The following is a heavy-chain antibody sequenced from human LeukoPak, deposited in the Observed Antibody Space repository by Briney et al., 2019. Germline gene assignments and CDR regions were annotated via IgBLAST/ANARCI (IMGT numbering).Heavy chain of an antibody. V-gene: IGHV4-59*08. CDR3: ARHESGGTYPLHD. J-gene: IGHJ4*02. D-gene: IGHD6-25*01. CDR2: IYYSGTT. Sequence: NPSETLSLTCSVSGASITKYYWSWFRQSSGKGLDWIGYIYYSGTTNYNPSLQSRLTISLDMSKNQLSLKLNYVTAADTAIYYCARHESGGTYPLHDWGQGIQVTVSS. CDR1: GASITKYY.